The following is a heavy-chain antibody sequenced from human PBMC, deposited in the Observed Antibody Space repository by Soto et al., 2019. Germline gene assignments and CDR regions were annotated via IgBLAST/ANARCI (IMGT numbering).Heavy chain of an antibody. CDR2: IYYSGST. J-gene: IGHJ5*02. CDR3: ASLGEMSNWCDR. Sequence: QLQLQESGPGLVKPSETLSLTCTVSGGSISSSSYYWGWIRQPPGKGLEWIGSIYYSGSTYYNPSLKRRVTISAETTKSQSALKLSSMTAAEPAVYYCASLGEMSNWCDRRCEESLVTVSS. CDR1: GGSISSSSYY. V-gene: IGHV4-39*01. D-gene: IGHD3-16*01.